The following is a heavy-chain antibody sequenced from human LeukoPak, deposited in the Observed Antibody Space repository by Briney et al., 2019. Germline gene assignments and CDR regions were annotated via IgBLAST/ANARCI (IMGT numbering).Heavy chain of an antibody. Sequence: PGGSLRLSCAASGFTVSSNYMSWVRQAPGKGLEWVSVIYSGGSTYYADSVKGRFTISRDNSKNTLYLQMNSLRAEDTAVYYCARDPRSFYGDTDAFDIWGQGTMVTVSS. D-gene: IGHD4-17*01. V-gene: IGHV3-66*01. CDR2: IYSGGST. CDR1: GFTVSSNY. CDR3: ARDPRSFYGDTDAFDI. J-gene: IGHJ3*02.